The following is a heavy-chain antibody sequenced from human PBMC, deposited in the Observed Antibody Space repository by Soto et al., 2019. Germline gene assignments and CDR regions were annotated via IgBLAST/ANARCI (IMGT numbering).Heavy chain of an antibody. CDR1: GGSISSYY. CDR3: ARGFQVDGSVPLNRLAP. J-gene: IGHJ5*02. CDR2: IYYSGST. Sequence: SETLSLTCTVSGGSISSYYWSWIRQPPGKGLEWIGYIYYSGSTNYNPSLKSRVTISVDTSKNQFSLKLSSVTAADTAVYYCARGFQVDGSVPLNRLAPWGQGTLVTVSS. D-gene: IGHD3-10*01. V-gene: IGHV4-59*01.